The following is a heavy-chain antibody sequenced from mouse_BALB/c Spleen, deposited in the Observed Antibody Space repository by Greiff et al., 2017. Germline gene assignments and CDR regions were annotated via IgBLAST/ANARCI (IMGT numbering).Heavy chain of an antibody. J-gene: IGHJ3*01. V-gene: IGHV3-6*02. Sequence: EVKLVESGPGLVKPSQSLSLTCSVTGYSITSGYYWNWIRQFPGNKLEWMGYISYDGSNNYNPSLKNRISITRDTSKNQFFLKLNSVTTEDTATYYCARDGNYGGWFAYWGQGTLVTVSA. D-gene: IGHD2-1*01. CDR3: ARDGNYGGWFAY. CDR2: ISYDGSN. CDR1: GYSITSGYY.